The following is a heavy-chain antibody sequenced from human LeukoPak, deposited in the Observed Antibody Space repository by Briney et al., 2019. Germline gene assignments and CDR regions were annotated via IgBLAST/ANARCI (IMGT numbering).Heavy chain of an antibody. J-gene: IGHJ4*02. V-gene: IGHV5-51*01. D-gene: IGHD1-26*01. CDR1: GYSFTSYW. CDR3: ARQGRDIVGATTIDY. Sequence: GESLKISCKASGYSFTSYWIGWVRQMPGKGLEWMGIIYPGDSDTRYSPSFQGQVTISADKSISTAYLQWSSLKASDTAMYYCARQGRDIVGATTIDYWGQGTLVTVSS. CDR2: IYPGDSDT.